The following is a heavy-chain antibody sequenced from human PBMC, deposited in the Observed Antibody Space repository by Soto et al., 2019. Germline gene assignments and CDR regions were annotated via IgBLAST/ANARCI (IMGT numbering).Heavy chain of an antibody. CDR2: VHGGGST. Sequence: VQLVESGGGLIQPGGSLRLSCAASGFTVSNNHMTWVRQAAGKGLELVSFVHGGGSTSYADSVKGRFTISRDNSKNTLYLQRDSLRAEDTAIYYRAGRLTTAASLDYWGRGTLVTVSS. CDR3: AGRLTTAASLDY. D-gene: IGHD3-16*01. CDR1: GFTVSNNH. J-gene: IGHJ4*02. V-gene: IGHV3-53*01.